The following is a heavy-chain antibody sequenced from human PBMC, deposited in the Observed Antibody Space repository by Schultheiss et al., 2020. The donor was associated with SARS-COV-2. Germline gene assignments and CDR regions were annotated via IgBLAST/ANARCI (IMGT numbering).Heavy chain of an antibody. CDR1: GGSITSSNW. CDR2: IYHSGST. CDR3: ARRDSYDYVWGSYRYDY. V-gene: IGHV4-4*02. J-gene: IGHJ4*02. Sequence: SETLSLTCAVSGGSITSSNWWSWVRQPPGKGLEWIGEIYHSGSTNYNPSLKRRVTMSVDTSKNQCSLKVSSVTAADTAVYYCARRDSYDYVWGSYRYDYWGQGTLVTVSS. D-gene: IGHD3-16*02.